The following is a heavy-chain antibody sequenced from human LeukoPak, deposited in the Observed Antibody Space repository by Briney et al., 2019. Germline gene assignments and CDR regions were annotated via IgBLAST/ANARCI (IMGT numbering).Heavy chain of an antibody. CDR2: INPNSGGT. D-gene: IGHD2-15*01. CDR1: GYTFTGYY. CDR3: ARACSGGSCYYDYGMDV. Sequence: ASVKVSCKASGYTFTGYYMHWVRQAPGQGLEWMGWINPNSGGTNYAQKFQGWVTMTRDTSISTAYMELRRLRSDDTAVYYCARACSGGSCYYDYGMDVWGQGTTVAVSS. V-gene: IGHV1-2*04. J-gene: IGHJ6*02.